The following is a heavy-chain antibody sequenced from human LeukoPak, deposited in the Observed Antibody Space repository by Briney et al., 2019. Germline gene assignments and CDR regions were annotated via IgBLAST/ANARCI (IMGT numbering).Heavy chain of an antibody. CDR3: AKAAYSSSWYSWWDY. Sequence: GGSLRLSCAASGFTFSHYAMSWVRQAPGKGLEWVSVISGSASNKYYADYADSVKGRFTISRDNSKNTLYLQMNSLRAEDTAVYYCAKAAYSSSWYSWWDYWGQGTLVTVSS. CDR1: GFTFSHYA. D-gene: IGHD6-13*01. J-gene: IGHJ4*02. V-gene: IGHV3-23*01. CDR2: ISGSASNKYYA.